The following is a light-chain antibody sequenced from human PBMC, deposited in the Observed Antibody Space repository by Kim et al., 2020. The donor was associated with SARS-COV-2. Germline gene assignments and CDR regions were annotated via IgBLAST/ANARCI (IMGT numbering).Light chain of an antibody. CDR2: DVS. J-gene: IGLJ2*01. V-gene: IGLV2-14*03. CDR1: SSDVGGYNY. CDR3: SSYTSSSTEV. Sequence: QSALTQPASVSWSPGQSITISCTGTSSDVGGYNYVSWYQQHPGKAPKLMIYDVSNRPSGVSNCFAGSKSGNTASLTISGLQAEDAADYYCSSYTSSSTEVFGGGSQLTVL.